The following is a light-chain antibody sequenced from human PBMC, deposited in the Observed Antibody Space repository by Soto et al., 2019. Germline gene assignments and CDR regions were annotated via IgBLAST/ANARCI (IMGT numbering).Light chain of an antibody. CDR2: EAS. J-gene: IGKJ3*01. CDR1: RDIRTF. V-gene: IGKV1-33*01. CDR3: QQYDNLGGT. Sequence: DIQMTQSPSSLSASVGDRVTITCQASRDIRTFLGWYQQKPVKAPKLLIYEASNLERGVPARFSGSGSGTNFTFTISSLQPEDMATYYCQQYDNLGGTFGPGTKVDIK.